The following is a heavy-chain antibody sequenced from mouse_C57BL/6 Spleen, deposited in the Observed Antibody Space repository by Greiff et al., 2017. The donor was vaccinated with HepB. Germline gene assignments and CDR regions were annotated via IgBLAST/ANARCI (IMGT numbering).Heavy chain of an antibody. CDR2: IYPGSGST. V-gene: IGHV1-55*01. D-gene: IGHD1-1*01. CDR1: GYTFTSYW. J-gene: IGHJ2*01. CDR3: GGYGDGSSFDY. Sequence: VQLQQPGAELVKPGASVKMSCKASGYTFTSYWITWVKQRPGQGLEWIGDIYPGSGSTNYNEKFKSKATLTVDTSSSTAYMQHSSLTSEHSAVYYCGGYGDGSSFDYWGKGTTFTVSS.